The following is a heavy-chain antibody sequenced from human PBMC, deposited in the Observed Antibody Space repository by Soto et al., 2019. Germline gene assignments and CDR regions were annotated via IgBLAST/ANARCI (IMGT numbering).Heavy chain of an antibody. CDR2: INPNSGGT. D-gene: IGHD3-22*01. Sequence: ASVKVSCKASGYTFTNYGISWVRQAPGQGLEWMGWINPNSGGTNYAQKFQGWVTMTRDTSISTAYMELSRLRSDDTAVYYCAREYYDSSGYYGGYYYYYGMDVWGQGTTVTVSS. CDR3: AREYYDSSGYYGGYYYYYGMDV. CDR1: GYTFTNYG. V-gene: IGHV1-2*04. J-gene: IGHJ6*02.